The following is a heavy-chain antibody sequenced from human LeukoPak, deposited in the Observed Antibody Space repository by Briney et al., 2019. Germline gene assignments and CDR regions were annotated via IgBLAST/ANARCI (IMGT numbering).Heavy chain of an antibody. CDR3: AKGTMVRGVIITPFDY. V-gene: IGHV3-23*01. CDR1: GFTFSSYA. CDR2: ISGSGGST. Sequence: PGGALRLSCAASGFTFSSYAMSWVRQAAGKGLEWVSAISGSGGSTYYADSVKGRFTISRDNSKNTLYLQMNSLRAEDTAVYYCAKGTMVRGVIITPFDYWGQGTLVTVSS. D-gene: IGHD3-10*01. J-gene: IGHJ4*02.